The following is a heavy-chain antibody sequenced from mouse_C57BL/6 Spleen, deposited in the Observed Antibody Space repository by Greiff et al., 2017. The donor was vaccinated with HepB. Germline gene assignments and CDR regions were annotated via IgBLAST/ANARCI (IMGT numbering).Heavy chain of an antibody. J-gene: IGHJ3*01. CDR1: GYTFTSYW. Sequence: QVQLQQPGAELVKPGVSVKMSCKASGYTFTSYWITWVKQRPGQGLEWIGDIYPGSGSTNYNEKFKSKATLTVDTSSSTAYMQLSSLTSEDSAVYYCARSAFYDGYYAWFAYWGQGTLVTVSA. V-gene: IGHV1-55*01. CDR2: IYPGSGST. CDR3: ARSAFYDGYYAWFAY. D-gene: IGHD2-3*01.